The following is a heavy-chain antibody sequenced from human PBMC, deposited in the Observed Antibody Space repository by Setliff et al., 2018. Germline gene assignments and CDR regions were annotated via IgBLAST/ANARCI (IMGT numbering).Heavy chain of an antibody. V-gene: IGHV4-39*07. Sequence: LSLPCTVSGGSISSSSYYWGWIRQPPGKGLEWIGSIYYSGSTYYNPSLQSRVTISVDTSKNQFSLKLSSVTAADTAVYYCARRETYYNFWSGYYAYWGQGTLVTVSS. CDR3: ARRETYYNFWSGYYAY. CDR1: GGSISSSSYY. J-gene: IGHJ4*02. CDR2: IYYSGST. D-gene: IGHD3-3*01.